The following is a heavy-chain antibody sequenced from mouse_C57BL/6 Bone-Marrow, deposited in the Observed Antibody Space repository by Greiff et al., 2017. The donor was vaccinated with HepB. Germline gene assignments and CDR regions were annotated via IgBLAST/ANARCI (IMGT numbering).Heavy chain of an antibody. J-gene: IGHJ2*01. V-gene: IGHV4-1*01. D-gene: IGHD4-1*02. Sequence: APGGVDFSRYWMSWVRRAPGKGLEWIGEINPDSSTINYAPSLKDKFIISRDNAKNTLYLQMSKVRSEDTALYYCARFNWDWYFDYWGQGTTLTVSS. CDR1: GVDFSRYW. CDR2: INPDSSTI. CDR3: ARFNWDWYFDY.